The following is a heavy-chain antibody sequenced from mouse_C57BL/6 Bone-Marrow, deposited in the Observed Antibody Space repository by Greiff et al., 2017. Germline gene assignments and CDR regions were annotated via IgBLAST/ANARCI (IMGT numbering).Heavy chain of an antibody. CDR3: ARSLPFDV. D-gene: IGHD2-10*01. CDR2: IYPKSGNT. CDR1: GYTFTSYG. Sequence: QVQLQQSGAELARPGASVKLSCKASGYTFTSYGISWVKQGTGQGLEWIGEIYPKSGNTYYNEKFKGKATLTADKSSSTAYMERRSLTSEDSAVYFCARSLPFDVWGTGTTVTVSS. V-gene: IGHV1-81*01. J-gene: IGHJ1*03.